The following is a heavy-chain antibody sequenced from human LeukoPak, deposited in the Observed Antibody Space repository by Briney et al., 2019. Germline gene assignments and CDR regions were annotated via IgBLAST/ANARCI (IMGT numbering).Heavy chain of an antibody. CDR1: GYDFSTYW. Sequence: GESLKISCQASGYDFSTYWIGWLRQMPGKGLEWMGFIYPDDSDTRDSPSFQGQVTLSADKSTRTAYLQWSSLKASDTAMYYCARHRGFCSGGSCYADYWGQGTRVTV. D-gene: IGHD2-15*01. J-gene: IGHJ4*02. CDR3: ARHRGFCSGGSCYADY. CDR2: IYPDDSDT. V-gene: IGHV5-51*01.